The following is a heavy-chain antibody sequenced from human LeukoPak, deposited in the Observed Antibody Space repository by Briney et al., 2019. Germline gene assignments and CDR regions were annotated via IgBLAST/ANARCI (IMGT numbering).Heavy chain of an antibody. CDR1: GGXISSYY. CDR2: IYYSGST. CDR3: ARGSPPGGSGSYYNWFDP. J-gene: IGHJ5*02. V-gene: IGHV4-59*01. Sequence: SETLSLTCTVSGGXISSYYCSWIRQPPGKGLEWIGYIYYSGSTNYNPSLKSRVTISVDTSKNQFSLKLSSVTAADTAVYYCARGSPPGGSGSYYNWFDPWGQGTLVTVSS. D-gene: IGHD3-10*01.